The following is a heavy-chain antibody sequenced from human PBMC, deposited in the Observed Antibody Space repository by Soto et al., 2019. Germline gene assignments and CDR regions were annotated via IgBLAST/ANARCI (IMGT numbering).Heavy chain of an antibody. CDR1: GGSISSGDYY. CDR3: ARDPKTFERVLRFLEWSPYGMDV. J-gene: IGHJ6*02. Sequence: PSETLSLTCTVSGGSISSGDYYWSWIRQPPGKGLEWIGYIYYSGSTYYNPSLKSRVTISVDTSKNQFSLKLSSVTAADTAVYYCARDPKTFERVLRFLEWSPYGMDVWGQGTTVTVSS. CDR2: IYYSGST. V-gene: IGHV4-30-4*01. D-gene: IGHD3-3*01.